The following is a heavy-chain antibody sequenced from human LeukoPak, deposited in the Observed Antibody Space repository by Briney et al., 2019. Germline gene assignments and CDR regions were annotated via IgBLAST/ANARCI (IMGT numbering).Heavy chain of an antibody. CDR1: GGTFSSYA. J-gene: IGHJ5*02. Sequence: SVKVSCKASGGTFSSYAISWVRQAPGQGVEWMGGIIPIFGTANYAQKFQGRVTITADESTSTAYMELSSPRSEDTAVYYCARGNGYSYNWFDPWGQGTLVTVSS. V-gene: IGHV1-69*13. CDR3: ARGNGYSYNWFDP. CDR2: IIPIFGTA. D-gene: IGHD3-3*01.